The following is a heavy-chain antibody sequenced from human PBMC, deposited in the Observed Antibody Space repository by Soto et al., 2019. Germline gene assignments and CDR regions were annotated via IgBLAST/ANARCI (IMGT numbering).Heavy chain of an antibody. J-gene: IGHJ5*02. CDR3: ARDITMIVVVPVNWFDP. CDR2: ISYDGSNK. Sequence: PGGSLRLSCAASGFTFSSYAMHWVRQAPGKGLEWVAVISYDGSNKYYADSVKGRFTISRDNSKNTLYLQMNSLRAEDTAVYYCARDITMIVVVPVNWFDPWGQGTLVTVSS. D-gene: IGHD3-22*01. V-gene: IGHV3-30-3*01. CDR1: GFTFSSYA.